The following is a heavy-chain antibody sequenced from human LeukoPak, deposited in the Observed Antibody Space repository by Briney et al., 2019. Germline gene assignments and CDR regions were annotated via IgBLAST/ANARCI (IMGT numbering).Heavy chain of an antibody. D-gene: IGHD3-22*01. CDR2: FNPRGGST. CDR3: ARVKSYYYDTSDKDAFDI. V-gene: IGHV1-46*01. Sequence: ASVKVSCKASGYTFTSHFMHWVRQAPGQGLEWMGIFNPRGGSTSYTQKFQGRVTMTRDTSTSTVYMELSSLRSEDTAVYYCARVKSYYYDTSDKDAFDIWGQGTMVTVSS. CDR1: GYTFTSHF. J-gene: IGHJ3*02.